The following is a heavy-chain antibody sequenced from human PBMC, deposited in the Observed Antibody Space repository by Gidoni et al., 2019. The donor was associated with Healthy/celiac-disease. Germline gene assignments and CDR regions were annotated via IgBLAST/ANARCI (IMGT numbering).Heavy chain of an antibody. CDR2: INHSGST. V-gene: IGHV4-34*01. CDR3: ARAGVRGVRS. Sequence: QVQLQQWGAGLLTPSETLSPTCPVYGGSFSGYYWSWNRQPPGKGLEWIGKINHSGSTNYNPSLKSRVTISVDTSKNQFSLKLSSVTAADTAVYYCARAGVRGVRSWGQGTLVTVSS. D-gene: IGHD3-10*01. CDR1: GGSFSGYY. J-gene: IGHJ5*02.